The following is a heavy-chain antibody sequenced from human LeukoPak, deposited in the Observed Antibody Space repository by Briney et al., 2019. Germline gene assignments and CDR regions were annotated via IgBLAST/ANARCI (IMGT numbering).Heavy chain of an antibody. Sequence: SETLSLTCTVSGGSISSYYWSWIRQPPGKGLEWIGYIYYSGSTNYNPSLKSRVTISVDTSKNQFSLKLSSVTAADTAVYYCARLEDNTDASDIWGQGTMVTVSS. CDR1: GGSISSYY. CDR2: IYYSGST. V-gene: IGHV4-59*08. CDR3: ARLEDNTDASDI. D-gene: IGHD2-15*01. J-gene: IGHJ3*02.